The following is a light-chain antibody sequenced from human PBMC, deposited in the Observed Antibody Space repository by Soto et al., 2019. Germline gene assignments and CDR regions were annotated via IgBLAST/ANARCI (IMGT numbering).Light chain of an antibody. V-gene: IGLV1-44*01. CDR2: SNN. J-gene: IGLJ2*01. CDR3: AAWDDSLKAVI. Sequence: QPVLTQPPSASGTPGQRVTISCSGSSSNIGRNTVNWYQQLPGTAPKLLIYSNNQRPSGVPDRFSGSKSGTSASLAFSGLRSEDEADYCCAAWDDSLKAVIFGGGTKLTVL. CDR1: SSNIGRNT.